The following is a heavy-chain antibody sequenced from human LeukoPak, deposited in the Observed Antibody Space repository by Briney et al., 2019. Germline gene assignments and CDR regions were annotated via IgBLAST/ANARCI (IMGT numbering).Heavy chain of an antibody. V-gene: IGHV4-39*07. CDR1: GGSISSSNYY. CDR3: ATSGWYQTGVY. Sequence: PSETLSLTCTVSGGSISSSNYYWGWIRQPPGNGLEWIGSIYYSGSTYYNPSLKSRVTISVDKSKNQFSLKLTSVTAADTAVYYCATSGWYQTGVYWGQGTLVTVSS. CDR2: IYYSGST. D-gene: IGHD6-13*01. J-gene: IGHJ4*02.